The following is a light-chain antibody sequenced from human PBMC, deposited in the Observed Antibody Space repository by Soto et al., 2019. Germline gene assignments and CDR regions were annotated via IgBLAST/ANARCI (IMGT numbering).Light chain of an antibody. CDR2: DAS. CDR3: QQRSSWPQVT. V-gene: IGKV3-11*01. Sequence: EIVLTQSPGTLSLSPGERATLSCRASQSVRSYLAWYQQKRGQAPRLVIYDASDRATGIPARFSGSGSGTDFTLTISSLEPEDFALYYCQQRSSWPQVTFGQGTRLEI. J-gene: IGKJ5*01. CDR1: QSVRSY.